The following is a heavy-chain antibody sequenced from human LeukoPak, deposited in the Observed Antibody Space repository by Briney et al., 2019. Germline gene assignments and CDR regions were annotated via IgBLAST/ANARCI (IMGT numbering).Heavy chain of an antibody. CDR1: GFTFSSYS. V-gene: IGHV3-21*01. CDR2: ISSSSSYI. J-gene: IGHJ4*01. D-gene: IGHD4-17*01. Sequence: GGSLRLSCAASGFTFSSYSMDWVRQAPGKGLEWVSSISSSSSYIYYADSVKGRFTISRDNAKNSLYLQMNSLRAEDTAVYYCARGLYGDSAFDFWGQGTLVTVSS. CDR3: ARGLYGDSAFDF.